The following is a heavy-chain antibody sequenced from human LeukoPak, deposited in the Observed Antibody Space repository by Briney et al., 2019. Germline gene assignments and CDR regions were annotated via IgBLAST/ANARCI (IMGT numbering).Heavy chain of an antibody. Sequence: GGSLRLSCAASGFTFSSYAMSWLRQAPGKGLKWVSGISGSRGTTYYADSVKGRLTISRDNSKNTLYLQMNSMRADDTAVYYCAKERTGGWPFDYGCQGPRVTVTA. J-gene: IGHJ4*02. CDR2: ISGSRGTT. D-gene: IGHD6-19*01. CDR1: GFTFSSYA. CDR3: AKERTGGWPFDY. V-gene: IGHV3-23*01.